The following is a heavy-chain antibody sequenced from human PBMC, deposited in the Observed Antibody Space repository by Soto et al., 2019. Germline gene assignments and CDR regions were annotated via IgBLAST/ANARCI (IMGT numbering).Heavy chain of an antibody. CDR2: IIPIFGTA. V-gene: IGHV1-69*13. J-gene: IGHJ6*02. Sequence: SVKVSCKASGGTFSSYAISWVRQAPGQGLEWMGGIIPIFGTANYAQKFQGRVTITADESTSTAYMELSSLRSEDTAVYYCASTNFLSGYSGYYYYYGMDVWGQGTTVTVSS. CDR3: ASTNFLSGYSGYYYYYGMDV. CDR1: GGTFSSYA. D-gene: IGHD3-3*01.